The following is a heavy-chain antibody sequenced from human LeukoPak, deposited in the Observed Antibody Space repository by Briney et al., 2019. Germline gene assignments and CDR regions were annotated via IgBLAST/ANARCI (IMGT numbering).Heavy chain of an antibody. J-gene: IGHJ4*02. CDR1: GGTLSSYA. CDR3: ARQGSTYYDYVWGSYRRPYFDY. D-gene: IGHD3-16*02. V-gene: IGHV1-69*01. Sequence: SVKVSCKASGGTLSSYAISWVRQAPGQGLEWMGGIIPIFGTANYAQKFQGRVTITADESTSTAYMELSSLRSEDTAVYYCARQGSTYYDYVWGSYRRPYFDYWGQGTLVTVSS. CDR2: IIPIFGTA.